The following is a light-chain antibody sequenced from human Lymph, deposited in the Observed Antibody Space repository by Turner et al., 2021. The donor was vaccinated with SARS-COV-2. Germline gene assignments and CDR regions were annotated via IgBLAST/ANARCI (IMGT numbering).Light chain of an antibody. V-gene: IGLV3-25*03. J-gene: IGLJ3*02. CDR1: ALSKQY. CDR3: QSADSSGWV. Sequence: SYELTQPPSVSVSPGQTARITCSGDALSKQYAYWYQQKPGQAPVLVIYKDSERPSGIPERFSGSSSGKTVTLTISGVQAEDEADYYCQSADSSGWVFGGGTKLTVL. CDR2: KDS.